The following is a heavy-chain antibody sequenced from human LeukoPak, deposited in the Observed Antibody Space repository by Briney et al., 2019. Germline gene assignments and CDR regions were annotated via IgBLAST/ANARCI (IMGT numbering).Heavy chain of an antibody. D-gene: IGHD3-10*01. CDR3: AKNYGSGSSVKYYYYMDV. CDR1: GFTFTSYA. Sequence: GGSLRLSCAASGFTFTSYAMSWVRQAPKKGLEWVSVISASGGSTNYADSVKGRFTISRDNSKNTLYLQMNSLRAEDSAVYYCAKNYGSGSSVKYYYYMDVWGKGTTVTVSS. V-gene: IGHV3-23*01. J-gene: IGHJ6*03. CDR2: ISASGGST.